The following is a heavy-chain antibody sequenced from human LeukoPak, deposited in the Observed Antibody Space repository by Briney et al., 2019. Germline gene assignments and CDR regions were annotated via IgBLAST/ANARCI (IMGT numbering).Heavy chain of an antibody. V-gene: IGHV3-23*01. Sequence: GGSLRLSCAASGFTFSSYAMTWVRQAPGKGLEWVSGISGSGGSTYYADSVKGRFTISRDNSKNTLYLQINSLRVEDTAVYYCAKVDVDYEFDYWGQGTLVTVSS. CDR1: GFTFSSYA. CDR3: AKVDVDYEFDY. CDR2: ISGSGGST. D-gene: IGHD4-17*01. J-gene: IGHJ4*02.